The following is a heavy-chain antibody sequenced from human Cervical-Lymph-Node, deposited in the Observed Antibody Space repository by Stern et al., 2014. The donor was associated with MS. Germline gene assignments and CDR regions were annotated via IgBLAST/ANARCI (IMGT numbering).Heavy chain of an antibody. D-gene: IGHD6-19*01. Sequence: VQLEESGPGLVKPSQTLSLTCTVSGGSISSGGYYWSWIRQHPGKGLEWIGYIYYSGSTYYNPSLKSRVTISVDTSKNQFSLKLSSVTAADTAVYYCARGGYSSGWYGSAFDIWGQGTMVTVSS. J-gene: IGHJ3*02. CDR1: GGSISSGGYY. CDR2: IYYSGST. CDR3: ARGGYSSGWYGSAFDI. V-gene: IGHV4-31*03.